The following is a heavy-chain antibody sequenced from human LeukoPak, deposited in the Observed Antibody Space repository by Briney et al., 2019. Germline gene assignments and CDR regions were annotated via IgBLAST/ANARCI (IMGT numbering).Heavy chain of an antibody. D-gene: IGHD3-10*01. J-gene: IGHJ6*02. Sequence: SETLSLTCTVSGGSISSYYWSWIRQPPGKGLEWIGYIYYSGSTNYNPSLKSRVTISVDTSKNQFSLKLSSVTAADTAVYYCARHTKTMVRGVIRPGGMDVWGQGTTVTVSS. CDR3: ARHTKTMVRGVIRPGGMDV. CDR2: IYYSGST. V-gene: IGHV4-59*08. CDR1: GGSISSYY.